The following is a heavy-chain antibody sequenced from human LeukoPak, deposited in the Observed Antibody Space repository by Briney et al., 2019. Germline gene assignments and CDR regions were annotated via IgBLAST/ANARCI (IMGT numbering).Heavy chain of an antibody. CDR2: INDSGVT. J-gene: IGHJ4*02. D-gene: IGHD2-15*01. CDR1: GGSFNGYY. V-gene: IGHV4-34*01. CDR3: ARRVVDSGASQVSDH. Sequence: PSETLSLTCAVYGGSFNGYYWSWIRQSPGEGLEWIGEINDSGVTNCNPSLESRVVLSVDTSKNQFSLRLSSVTAADTAVYYCARRVVDSGASQVSDHWGQGTLVTVSS.